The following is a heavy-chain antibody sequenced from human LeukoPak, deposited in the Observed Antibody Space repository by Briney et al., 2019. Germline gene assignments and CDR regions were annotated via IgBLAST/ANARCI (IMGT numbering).Heavy chain of an antibody. V-gene: IGHV2-5*01. CDR2: IYWNDDK. CDR1: GFSLGTSGVG. CDR3: AHRVLFAAAGYNWFDP. Sequence: ESGPTLLKPTQTLTLTCTFSGFSLGTSGVGVGWIRQPPGKALEWLSLIYWNDDKRYRPSLKSRLTITKDTSKNQVVLTMTNMDPVDTATYYCAHRVLFAAAGYNWFDPWGQGTLVTVSS. J-gene: IGHJ5*02. D-gene: IGHD6-13*01.